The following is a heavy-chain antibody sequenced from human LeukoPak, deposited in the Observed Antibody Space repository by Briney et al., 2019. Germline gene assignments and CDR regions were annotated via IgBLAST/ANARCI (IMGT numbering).Heavy chain of an antibody. CDR2: IKSNRDGGTT. V-gene: IGHV3-15*01. CDR3: ATEYYGAYNY. Sequence: GGSLTLSCAASGFTFTNAWMSWVRQAPGKGLEWVGRIKSNRDGGTTDYAAPVKGRFTISRDDSKDTLYLQMNSLKTEDIAVYYCATEYYGAYNYWGQGTLVTVSS. CDR1: GFTFTNAW. J-gene: IGHJ4*02. D-gene: IGHD4-17*01.